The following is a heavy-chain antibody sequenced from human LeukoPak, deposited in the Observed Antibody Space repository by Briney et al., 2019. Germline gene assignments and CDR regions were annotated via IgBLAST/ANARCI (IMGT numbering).Heavy chain of an antibody. V-gene: IGHV3-74*01. CDR1: GFTFSNYW. D-gene: IGHD4-11*01. CDR3: ARDHPGSNSLDY. CDR2: LRTDGQKT. J-gene: IGHJ4*02. Sequence: GESLRLSCAASGFTFSNYWMHWVRRAPGKGLEWVSRLRTDGQKTSYADSVKGRFTISRDNAKNTLYLQMNSLRVEDTAVYYCARDHPGSNSLDYWGQGTLVTVSS.